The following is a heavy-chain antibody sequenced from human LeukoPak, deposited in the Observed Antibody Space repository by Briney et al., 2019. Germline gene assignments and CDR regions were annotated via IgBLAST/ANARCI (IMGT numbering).Heavy chain of an antibody. Sequence: GGSLRLSCAASGFTFSSYRMNWVRQAPGKGLDWVSSISSSHNNIYYADSVKGRFTISRDNAKNSLYLQMHSLRAEDTAVYYCARVVWGQLTYYFDYWGQGTLVTVSS. V-gene: IGHV3-21*01. J-gene: IGHJ4*02. D-gene: IGHD3-16*01. CDR2: ISSSHNNI. CDR1: GFTFSSYR. CDR3: ARVVWGQLTYYFDY.